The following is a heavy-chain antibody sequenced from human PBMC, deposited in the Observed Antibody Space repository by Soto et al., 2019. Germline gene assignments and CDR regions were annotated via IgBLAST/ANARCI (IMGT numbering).Heavy chain of an antibody. V-gene: IGHV1-46*03. CDR3: ASSTYYYDSSGSY. CDR2: ISPHGGNT. Sequence: GASVKVSCNASGYTFSSYGINWVRQAPGQGLEWMGIISPHGGNTKYAEKFQGRVTMTRDTSTSTVYMELSSLRFEDTAVYYCASSTYYYDSSGSYWGQGTLVTVSS. D-gene: IGHD3-22*01. CDR1: GYTFSSYG. J-gene: IGHJ4*02.